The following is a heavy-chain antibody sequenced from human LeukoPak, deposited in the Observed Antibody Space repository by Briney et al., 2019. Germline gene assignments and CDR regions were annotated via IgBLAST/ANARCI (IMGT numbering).Heavy chain of an antibody. J-gene: IGHJ5*02. V-gene: IGHV1-2*02. CDR1: GYTFTSYY. Sequence: ASVKVSCKASGYTFTSYYVHWVRQAPGQGLEWMGWINPNSGGTNYAQKFQGRVTMTRDTSISTAYMELSRLRSDDTAVYYCAREVGYDESAVNWFDPWGQGTLVTVSS. D-gene: IGHD2-15*01. CDR2: INPNSGGT. CDR3: AREVGYDESAVNWFDP.